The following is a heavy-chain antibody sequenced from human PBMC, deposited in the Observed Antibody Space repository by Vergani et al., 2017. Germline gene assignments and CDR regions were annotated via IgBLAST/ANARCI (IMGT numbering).Heavy chain of an antibody. J-gene: IGHJ4*02. V-gene: IGHV4-59*02. CDR2: VSFRGDT. CDR3: ARSRIYYGAGSPDY. Sequence: QLHLQESGPGLVKPSETLSLPCTVSGASVNSYYWSWIRQPPGKGLEWMGYVSFRGDTLYDPSVKGRMTISLNTSSNQFSLYLTSVTAADTAVYYCARSRIYYGAGSPDYWGQGTLVTVSS. D-gene: IGHD3-10*01. CDR1: GASVNSYY.